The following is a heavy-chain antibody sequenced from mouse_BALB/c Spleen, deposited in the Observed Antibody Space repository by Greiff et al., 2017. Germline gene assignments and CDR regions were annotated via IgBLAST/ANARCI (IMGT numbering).Heavy chain of an antibody. V-gene: IGHV14-3*02. CDR3: ARKDYYGYYFDD. D-gene: IGHD1-1*01. J-gene: IGHJ2*01. Sequence: VQLKQSGAELVKPGASVKLSCTASGFNFKDTYMHWVKQRPEQGLEWIGRIDPANGNTKYDPKFQGKATITADTSSSTAYLQLSSLTSEDTAVYYCARKDYYGYYFDDWGQGTTLTVSS. CDR1: GFNFKDTY. CDR2: IDPANGNT.